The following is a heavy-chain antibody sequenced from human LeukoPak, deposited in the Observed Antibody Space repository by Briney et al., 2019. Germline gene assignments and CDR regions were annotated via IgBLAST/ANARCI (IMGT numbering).Heavy chain of an antibody. V-gene: IGHV3-23*01. CDR1: GFTFSSYA. Sequence: GGSLRLSCAASGFTFSSYAMTWVRQAPGGGLEWISAISGSTNNPYYADSVKGRFTISRDNSKNTLYLQMISLRADDTAVYYCAKSGEVLRTTYYVMDVWGQGTTVTVSS. CDR3: AKSGEVLRTTYYVMDV. D-gene: IGHD2/OR15-2a*01. J-gene: IGHJ6*02. CDR2: ISGSTNNP.